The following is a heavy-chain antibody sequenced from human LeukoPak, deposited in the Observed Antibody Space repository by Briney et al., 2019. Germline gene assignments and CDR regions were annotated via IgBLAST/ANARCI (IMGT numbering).Heavy chain of an antibody. J-gene: IGHJ4*02. CDR2: ISAYNGNT. V-gene: IGHV1-18*01. D-gene: IGHD3-3*01. Sequence: GASVKVSCKASGYTFTSYGISRVRRAPGQGLEWMGWISAYNGNTNYPQKLQGRVTMTTDTSTSTAYMELRSLRSDDTAVYYCARSPQITIFGVVIDYYFDYWGQGTLVTVSS. CDR3: ARSPQITIFGVVIDYYFDY. CDR1: GYTFTSYG.